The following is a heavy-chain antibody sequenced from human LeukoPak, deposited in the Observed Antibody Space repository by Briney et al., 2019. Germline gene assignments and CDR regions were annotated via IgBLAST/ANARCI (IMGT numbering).Heavy chain of an antibody. J-gene: IGHJ4*02. CDR1: GCTFSSYG. D-gene: IGHD3-22*01. V-gene: IGHV1-69*05. CDR3: ARASISGDDYYDSSGYPLDY. CDR2: IIPFFGTA. Sequence: GASVKVSCKASGCTFSSYGISWVRQAPGQGLEWMGGIIPFFGTANYAQKFQGRVTITTDETTSTAYMELSSLGSEDTAVYYCARASISGDDYYDSSGYPLDYWGQGTLVSVSS.